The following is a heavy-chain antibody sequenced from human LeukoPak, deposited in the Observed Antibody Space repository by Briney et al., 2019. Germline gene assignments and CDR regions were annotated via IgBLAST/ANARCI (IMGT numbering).Heavy chain of an antibody. CDR1: GFTFRRHW. CDR2: IKQDGSRQ. D-gene: IGHD3-10*01. V-gene: IGHV3-7*01. J-gene: IGHJ3*02. Sequence: GGSLRLSCAAAGFTFRRHWMSWVRQAPGKGLEWVAHIKQDGSRQYYVDSVKGLFTISRDNAKSSQYLQMNSLRAEDTAVYYCARGRDRGVIAHDAFDIWGQGTMVTVSS. CDR3: ARGRDRGVIAHDAFDI.